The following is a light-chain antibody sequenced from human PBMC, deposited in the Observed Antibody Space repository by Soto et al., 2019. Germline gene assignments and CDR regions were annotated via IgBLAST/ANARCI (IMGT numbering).Light chain of an antibody. Sequence: QFALSQPPSAFGSPGQSVTISCTGTSSDVGGYNYVSWYQQYPGKAPKLMIYEVSKRPSGVPDRFSGSKSGNTASLTVSGLQADDDSDYYCRSYAGSNTVVFGEGTKVTVL. V-gene: IGLV2-8*01. J-gene: IGLJ2*01. CDR2: EVS. CDR3: RSYAGSNTVV. CDR1: SSDVGGYNY.